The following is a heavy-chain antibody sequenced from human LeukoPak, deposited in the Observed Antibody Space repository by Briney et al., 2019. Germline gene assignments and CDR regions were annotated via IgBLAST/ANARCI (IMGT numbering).Heavy chain of an antibody. CDR2: IYPGDSDT. Sequence: GESLKISCKVSGYSFTTYWIGWVRQMPGKGLEWMGIIYPGDSDTKYSPSFQGQVTISADKPISTAYLQWSSLKASDTAMYYCARRGWPFPWDAFDIWGQGTMVTVSS. J-gene: IGHJ3*02. CDR3: ARRGWPFPWDAFDI. D-gene: IGHD5-12*01. CDR1: GYSFTTYW. V-gene: IGHV5-51*01.